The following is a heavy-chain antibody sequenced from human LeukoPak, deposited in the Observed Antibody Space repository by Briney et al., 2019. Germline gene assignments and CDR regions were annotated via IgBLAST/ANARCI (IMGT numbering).Heavy chain of an antibody. CDR1: GGTFSSYA. Sequence: ASVKVSCKASGGTFSSYAISWVRQAPGQGLEWMGGIIPIFGTANYAQKFQGRVTITADESTSTAYMELSSLRSEDTAVYYCAREGDCSGGSCPYWYFDFWGRGTLVTVSS. CDR3: AREGDCSGGSCPYWYFDF. J-gene: IGHJ2*01. D-gene: IGHD2-15*01. V-gene: IGHV1-69*13. CDR2: IIPIFGTA.